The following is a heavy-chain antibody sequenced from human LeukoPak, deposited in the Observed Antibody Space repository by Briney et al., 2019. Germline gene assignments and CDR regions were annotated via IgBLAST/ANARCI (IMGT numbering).Heavy chain of an antibody. V-gene: IGHV1-8*01. CDR3: AKNYDFLTGYAS. CDR1: GYTFTTYD. D-gene: IGHD3-9*01. CDR2: VNPSSGVT. J-gene: IGHJ4*02. Sequence: ASVKVSCKAFGYTFTTYDINWVRQATGQGLEWMGWVNPSSGVTRYAQKFQGRVTMTRNTSISTAYMELSSLRSEDTAVYYCAKNYDFLTGYASWGQGTLVTVSS.